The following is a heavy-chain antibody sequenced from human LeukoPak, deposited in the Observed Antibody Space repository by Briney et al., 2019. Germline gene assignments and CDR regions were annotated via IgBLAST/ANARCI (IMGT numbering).Heavy chain of an antibody. V-gene: IGHV3-66*01. CDR3: AKDLPHKVTVEGYYYYGMDV. Sequence: GGSLRLSCAASGFIVSENYMRWVRQAPGKGLEWVSVIYIGGSTYSADSVKGRFTISRDNSKNTVHLQMNSLRAEDTAVYYCAKDLPHKVTVEGYYYYGMDVWGQGTTVTVSS. CDR1: GFIVSENY. CDR2: IYIGGST. J-gene: IGHJ6*02. D-gene: IGHD2-21*02.